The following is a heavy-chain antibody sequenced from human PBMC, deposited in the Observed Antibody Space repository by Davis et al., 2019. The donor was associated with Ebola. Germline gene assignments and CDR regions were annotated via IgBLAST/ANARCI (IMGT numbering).Heavy chain of an antibody. D-gene: IGHD5-12*01. CDR1: GFTFSSYS. V-gene: IGHV3-23*01. Sequence: GGSLRLSCAAFGFTFSSYSMNWVRQAPGKGLEWVSAISGSGGSTYYADSVKGRFTISRDNSKNTLYLQMNTLRGDDTAVYYCAKDLGGESGYGDWGQGTLVTVSS. CDR3: AKDLGGESGYGD. CDR2: ISGSGGST. J-gene: IGHJ4*02.